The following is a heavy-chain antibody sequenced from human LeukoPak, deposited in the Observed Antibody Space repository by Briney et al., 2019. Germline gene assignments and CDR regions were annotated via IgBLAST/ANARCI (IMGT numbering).Heavy chain of an antibody. D-gene: IGHD3-22*01. V-gene: IGHV3-15*01. CDR2: IKSKTDGGTT. CDR1: GFTLSNAW. CDR3: TTDLQKAMHFYDSSGARDAFDI. Sequence: GGSLRLSCAASGFTLSNAWMNWVRQAPSKGLEWVGLIKSKTDGGTTDYAAPVKGRFTISRDDSKNTLYLQMNSLKTEDTAVYYCTTDLQKAMHFYDSSGARDAFDIWGQGTMVAVSS. J-gene: IGHJ3*02.